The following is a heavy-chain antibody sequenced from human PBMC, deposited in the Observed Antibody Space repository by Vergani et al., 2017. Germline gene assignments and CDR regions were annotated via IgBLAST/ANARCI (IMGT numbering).Heavy chain of an antibody. J-gene: IGHJ6*02. D-gene: IGHD3-10*01. CDR1: GFTFGSYA. Sequence: EVQLVESGGGLVKRGGSLRLSCAASGFTFGSYAMNWVRQAQGKGLEWVSGISAGASTAYHADSVKGRFTISRDNSKNTLYLQLNSLRAEDTAVYYCAKVHLSGTLFSYYGMDVWGHGTTVTVSS. V-gene: IGHV3-23*04. CDR2: ISAGASTA. CDR3: AKVHLSGTLFSYYGMDV.